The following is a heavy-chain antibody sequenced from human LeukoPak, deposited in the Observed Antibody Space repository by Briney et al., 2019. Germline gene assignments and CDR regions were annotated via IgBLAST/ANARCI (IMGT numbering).Heavy chain of an antibody. J-gene: IGHJ5*02. V-gene: IGHV3-53*01. D-gene: IGHD3-22*01. CDR1: GFTVSSNY. CDR3: ARGHMIVVVNWFDP. CDR2: IYSGGRT. Sequence: GGSLRLSCAASGFTVSSNYMSWVRQAPGKGLEWVSVIYSGGRTYYADSVKGRFTISRDNSKNTLYLQMNSLRAEDTAVYYCARGHMIVVVNWFDPWGQGTLVTVSS.